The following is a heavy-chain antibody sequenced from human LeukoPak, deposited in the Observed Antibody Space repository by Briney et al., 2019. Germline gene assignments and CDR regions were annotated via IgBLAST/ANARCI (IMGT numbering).Heavy chain of an antibody. V-gene: IGHV3-33*01. CDR2: IWYDGSNK. CDR1: GFTFSSYG. J-gene: IGHJ4*02. CDR3: ARDFRFDDFWSGYSVDY. D-gene: IGHD3-3*01. Sequence: PGGSLRVSCAASGFTFSSYGMHWVRQAPGKGLEWVAVIWYDGSNKYYADSVKGRFAISRDNSKNTLYLQMNSLRAEDTAVYYCARDFRFDDFWSGYSVDYWGQGTLVTVSS.